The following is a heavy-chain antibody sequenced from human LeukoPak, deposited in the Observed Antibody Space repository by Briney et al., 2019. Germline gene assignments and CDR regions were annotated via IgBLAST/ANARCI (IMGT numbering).Heavy chain of an antibody. CDR3: AKDKAPGSWHTPSDY. D-gene: IGHD6-13*01. J-gene: IGHJ4*02. CDR1: GFTFSTYA. V-gene: IGHV3-23*01. Sequence: GGSLRLSCAASGFTFSTYAMSWVRQAPGKGLEWVSGISASGGTTYYADSVKSRFTISRDNSKNTLYLQMNSLRGEDTAVYYCAKDKAPGSWHTPSDYWAQGTLVTVSS. CDR2: ISASGGTT.